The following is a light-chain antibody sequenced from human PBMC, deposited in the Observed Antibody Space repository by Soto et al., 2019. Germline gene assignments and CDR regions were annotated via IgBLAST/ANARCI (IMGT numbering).Light chain of an antibody. CDR2: GAS. CDR1: QSVSSN. J-gene: IGKJ1*01. CDR3: QQYTHWPRT. V-gene: IGKV3-15*01. Sequence: ETVMTQSPATPSGSPGERATLSCRASQSVSSNLAWYQQKPGQAPRLLIYGASTRATGIPARFSGSGSGTEFTLTISSLQSEDFAVYYCQQYTHWPRTFGQGTKVDVK.